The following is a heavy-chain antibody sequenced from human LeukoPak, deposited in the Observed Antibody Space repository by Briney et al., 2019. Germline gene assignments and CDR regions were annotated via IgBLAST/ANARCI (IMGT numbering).Heavy chain of an antibody. D-gene: IGHD3-10*01. Sequence: RSGGSLRLSCAASGFTSDDYGMSWVRQAPGKGLEWVSGINWNGGSTGYADSVKGRFTISRDNAKKTLYLQMNSLRAEDTAVNYCAGGFGFDYWGQGTLVTVSS. CDR3: AGGFGFDY. J-gene: IGHJ4*02. CDR1: GFTSDDYG. V-gene: IGHV3-20*04. CDR2: INWNGGST.